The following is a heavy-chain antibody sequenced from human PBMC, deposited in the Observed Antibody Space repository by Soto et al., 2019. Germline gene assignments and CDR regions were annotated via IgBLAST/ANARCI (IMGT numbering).Heavy chain of an antibody. D-gene: IGHD2-2*01. Sequence: QVQLVQSGAEVKKPGSSVKVSCKASGGSFSSYAISWVRQAPGQGLEWMGGIIPIFGTANYAQKFQGRVTITADESTSTAYMELSSLRSEDTAVYYCARDEGGCSSTSCLIGRFDYWGQGTLVTVSS. J-gene: IGHJ4*02. CDR1: GGSFSSYA. CDR2: IIPIFGTA. V-gene: IGHV1-69*01. CDR3: ARDEGGCSSTSCLIGRFDY.